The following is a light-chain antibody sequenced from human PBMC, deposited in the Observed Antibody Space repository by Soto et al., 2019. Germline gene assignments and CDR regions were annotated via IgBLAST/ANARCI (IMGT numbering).Light chain of an antibody. CDR3: AAWDDSLKAVV. J-gene: IGLJ2*01. Sequence: QSALTQPPSASGTPGQRVTISCSGSTSNIGSNTVNWYQQLPGTAPKLLIYSDNQRPSGVPDRFSGSKSGTSASLAIRGLQSEDEADYYCAAWDDSLKAVVFGGGTKLTVL. CDR2: SDN. CDR1: TSNIGSNT. V-gene: IGLV1-44*01.